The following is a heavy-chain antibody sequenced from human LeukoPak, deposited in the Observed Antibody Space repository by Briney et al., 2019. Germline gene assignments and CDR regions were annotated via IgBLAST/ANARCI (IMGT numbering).Heavy chain of an antibody. CDR1: GFTFSNAW. CDR2: IRSNSDGGTI. D-gene: IGHD3-22*01. V-gene: IGHV3-15*07. Sequence: PGGPLRLSCATSGFTFSNAWMNWVRQAPGKGLEWVGRIRSNSDGGTIDYAAPVKGRFTLSRDDSKTTLYLQMNSLQTEDTAVYYCATDFYDSTWGQGTLVTVSS. J-gene: IGHJ5*02. CDR3: ATDFYDST.